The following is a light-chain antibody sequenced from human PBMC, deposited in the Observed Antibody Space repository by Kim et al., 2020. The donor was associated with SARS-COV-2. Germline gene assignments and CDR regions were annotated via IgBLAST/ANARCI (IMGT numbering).Light chain of an antibody. V-gene: IGKV3-15*01. CDR2: GAS. Sequence: EIVMTQSPATLSVSPGERATLSCRASQSVSSNLAWYQQKPGQAPRLLIYGASTRATGIPARFSGSGSGTEFTLTISSLQSEDFAVYYFHQYNNWPPAGTFGQGTKVDI. CDR1: QSVSSN. J-gene: IGKJ1*01. CDR3: HQYNNWPPAGT.